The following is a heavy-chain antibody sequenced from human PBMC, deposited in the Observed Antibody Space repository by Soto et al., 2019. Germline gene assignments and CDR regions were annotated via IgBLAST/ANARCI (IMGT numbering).Heavy chain of an antibody. CDR3: ERDLEYGDSFEAFDI. V-gene: IGHV4-61*01. D-gene: IGHD4-17*01. Sequence: SETLSLTCTVSGGSVSSGSYYWSWIRQPPGKGLEWIGYIYYSGSTNYNPSLKSRVTISVDTSKNQFSLKLSSVTAADTAVYYCERDLEYGDSFEAFDICGQGPMVTVSS. CDR1: GGSVSSGSYY. J-gene: IGHJ3*02. CDR2: IYYSGST.